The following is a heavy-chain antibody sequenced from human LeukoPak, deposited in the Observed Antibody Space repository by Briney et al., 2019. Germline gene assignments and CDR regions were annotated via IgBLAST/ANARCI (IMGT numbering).Heavy chain of an antibody. Sequence: SETLSLTCTVSGGSISSGSYYWSWIRQPAGQGLEWIGSIYTSGSTNYNPSLKSRVTISVDTSKNQFSLKLSSVTAADTAVYYCARWGEIAAAGTEFDYWGQGTLVTVSS. CDR3: ARWGEIAAAGTEFDY. CDR1: GGSISSGSYY. D-gene: IGHD6-13*01. V-gene: IGHV4-61*02. CDR2: IYTSGST. J-gene: IGHJ4*02.